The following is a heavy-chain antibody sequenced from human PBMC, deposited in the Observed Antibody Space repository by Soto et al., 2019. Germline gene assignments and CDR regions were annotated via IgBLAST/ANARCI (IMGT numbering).Heavy chain of an antibody. J-gene: IGHJ3*02. CDR2: IYYSGST. Sequence: PSETLSLTCTVSGGSISSGGYYWSWIRQHPGKGLEWIGYIYYSGSTYYNPSLKSRVTISVDTSKNQFSLKPSSVTAADTAVYYCARGDGYCSGGSCYPDAFDIWGQGTMVTVSS. CDR1: GGSISSGGYY. CDR3: ARGDGYCSGGSCYPDAFDI. V-gene: IGHV4-31*03. D-gene: IGHD2-15*01.